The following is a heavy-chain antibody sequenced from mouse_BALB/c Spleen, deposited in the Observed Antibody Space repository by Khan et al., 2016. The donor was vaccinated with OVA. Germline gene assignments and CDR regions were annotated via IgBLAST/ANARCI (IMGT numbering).Heavy chain of an antibody. CDR2: VNPNTGGS. CDR1: GYSFTLYY. D-gene: IGHD2-14*01. J-gene: IGHJ3*01. V-gene: IGHV1-43*01. Sequence: VQLQQSGPDLVKPGASVKISCKASGYSFTLYYMTWVKQSFGKSPEWFGRVNPNTGGSDYNQEFKGKAILTVDKSSNTAYMEFHSLTSEDSAVFYYAGRYDFLAYWGQGTLVTVSA. CDR3: AGRYDFLAY.